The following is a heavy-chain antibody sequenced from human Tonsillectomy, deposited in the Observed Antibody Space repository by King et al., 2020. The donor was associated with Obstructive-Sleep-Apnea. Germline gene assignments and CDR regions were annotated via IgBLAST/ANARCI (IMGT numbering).Heavy chain of an antibody. V-gene: IGHV4-59*08. CDR1: GDSISYYY. CDR3: ARHRGVEDYGGYGDYFDY. CDR2: MYYSWNT. D-gene: IGHD5-12*01. Sequence: QLQESGPGLVKPSETLSLTCTVSGDSISYYYWSWIRQPPGKGLEWIGYMYYSWNTNYNPSLKSRVTISVDTSKIQFSLRLSSVTAADTAVYYCARHRGVEDYGGYGDYFDYWGQGTPVTVSS. J-gene: IGHJ4*02.